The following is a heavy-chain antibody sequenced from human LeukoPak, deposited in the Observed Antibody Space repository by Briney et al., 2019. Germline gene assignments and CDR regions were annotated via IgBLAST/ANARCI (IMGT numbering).Heavy chain of an antibody. CDR2: IYYRGST. V-gene: IGHV4-39*01. CDR3: ASWIR. CDR1: GGSISSSRDS. J-gene: IGHJ4*02. Sequence: SETLSLTCTVSGGSISSSRDSWGWIRQPPGKGLEWIGNIYYRGSTYYNPSLKSRVTISVDTSKNQFSLNLSSVTAADTAVYYCASWIRWGQGTLVTVSS. D-gene: IGHD2-2*03.